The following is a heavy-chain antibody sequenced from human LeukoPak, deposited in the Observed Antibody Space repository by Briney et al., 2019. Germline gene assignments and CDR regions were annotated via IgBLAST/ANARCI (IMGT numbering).Heavy chain of an antibody. J-gene: IGHJ4*02. CDR3: ASKDSDSSGYYQLDY. Sequence: GGSLRLSCAASGFTVSGNYMSWVRQPPGKGLEWVSVIYSGGSTYYADSVKGRFTISRDNSKNTLYLQMNSLRVEDTAVYYCASKDSDSSGYYQLDYWGQGTLVTVSS. CDR2: IYSGGST. D-gene: IGHD3-22*01. CDR1: GFTVSGNY. V-gene: IGHV3-53*01.